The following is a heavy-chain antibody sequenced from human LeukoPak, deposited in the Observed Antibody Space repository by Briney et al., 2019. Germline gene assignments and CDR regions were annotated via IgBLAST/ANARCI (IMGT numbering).Heavy chain of an antibody. CDR1: GFTFSSYS. CDR3: ARAPITFGAFDI. V-gene: IGHV3-21*01. CDR2: ISSSSSYI. Sequence: GGSLRLSCAASGFTFSSYSMNWVRQAPGKGLEWVSSISSSSSYIYYADSVKGRFTLSRDNAKNSLYLQMNSLRAEDTAVYYCARAPITFGAFDIWGQGTMVTVSS. D-gene: IGHD3-16*01. J-gene: IGHJ3*02.